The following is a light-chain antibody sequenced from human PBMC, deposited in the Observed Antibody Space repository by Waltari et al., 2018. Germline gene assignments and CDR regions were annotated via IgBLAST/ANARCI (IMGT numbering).Light chain of an antibody. J-gene: IGLJ2*01. Sequence: QSALTQPASVSGSPGQSITISCRGIRSDVGGYNFVSWYQQHPGKAPKLLIFDVSNRPSGVSNRFSGSKSGNTASLTISGLQPEDEADYYCSSYRRSSTYVLLGGGTKLTVL. CDR1: RSDVGGYNF. CDR3: SSYRRSSTYVL. V-gene: IGLV2-14*03. CDR2: DVS.